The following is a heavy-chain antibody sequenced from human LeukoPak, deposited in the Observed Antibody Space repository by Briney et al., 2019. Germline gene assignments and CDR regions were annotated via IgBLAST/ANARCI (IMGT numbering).Heavy chain of an antibody. Sequence: SETLSLTCTVSGDSISNGDSYWIWIRQPPGKGPEWVGYIYYSGSTYYNPSLKSRITMSVDTSKNQFSLNLSSVTAADTAVYYCARENLMTTVVTNWGQGILVTVSS. CDR1: GDSISNGDSY. V-gene: IGHV4-30-4*01. CDR3: ARENLMTTVVTN. D-gene: IGHD4-23*01. CDR2: IYYSGST. J-gene: IGHJ4*02.